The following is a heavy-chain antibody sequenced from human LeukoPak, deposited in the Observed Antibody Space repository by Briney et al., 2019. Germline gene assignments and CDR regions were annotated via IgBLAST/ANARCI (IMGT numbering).Heavy chain of an antibody. CDR1: GGTFSSYA. V-gene: IGHV1-69*04. CDR2: IIPILGIA. J-gene: IGHJ3*02. D-gene: IGHD3-10*01. Sequence: SVKVSCKASGGTFSSYAISWVRQAPGQGLEWMGRIIPILGIANYAQKFQGRVTITADKSTSTAYMELSSLRSEDTAVYYCAKSLFTSAAGSGRASDIWGQGTMVTVSS. CDR3: AKSLFTSAAGSGRASDI.